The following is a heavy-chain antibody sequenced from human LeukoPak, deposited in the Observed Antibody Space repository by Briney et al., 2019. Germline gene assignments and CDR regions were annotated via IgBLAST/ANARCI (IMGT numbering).Heavy chain of an antibody. CDR1: GFTFGTYA. Sequence: GGSLRLSCAASGFTFGTYAMTWVRQAPGKGLEWVSVIGGGGIITYYADSVKGRFTISRDNSKNTLYLQMNSLRAEDTAVYYCAKDLYYYDSSGYFTLGYWGQGTLVTVSS. V-gene: IGHV3-23*01. J-gene: IGHJ4*02. D-gene: IGHD3-22*01. CDR2: IGGGGIIT. CDR3: AKDLYYYDSSGYFTLGY.